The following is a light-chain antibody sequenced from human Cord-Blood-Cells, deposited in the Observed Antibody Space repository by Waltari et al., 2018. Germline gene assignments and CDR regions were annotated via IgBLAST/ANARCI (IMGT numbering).Light chain of an antibody. J-gene: IGKJ2*01. CDR1: QSISCW. Sequence: DIQMTQSPSTLSASVGDRVTITCRASQSISCWLAWYQQKPGKAPKLLIYDASSLESGVPSRFSGSGSGTESTLTISSLQPDDFATYYCQQYNSYSFGQGTKLEIK. CDR3: QQYNSYS. CDR2: DAS. V-gene: IGKV1-5*01.